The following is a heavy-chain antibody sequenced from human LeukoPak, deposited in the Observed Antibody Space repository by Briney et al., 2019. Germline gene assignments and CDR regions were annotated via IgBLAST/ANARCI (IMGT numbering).Heavy chain of an antibody. CDR3: ARGGHTAMVNSDAFDI. D-gene: IGHD5-18*01. CDR2: IVPIFGTA. Sequence: ASVKVSCKASGGTFSSYAISWVRQAPGQGLEWMGGIVPIFGTANYAQKFQGRVTITADGSTSTAYMELSSLRSEDTAVYYCARGGHTAMVNSDAFDIWGQGTMVTVSS. CDR1: GGTFSSYA. V-gene: IGHV1-69*13. J-gene: IGHJ3*02.